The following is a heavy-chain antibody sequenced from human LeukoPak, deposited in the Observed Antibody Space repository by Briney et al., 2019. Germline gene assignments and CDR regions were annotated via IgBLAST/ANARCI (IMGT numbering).Heavy chain of an antibody. CDR1: GGTFSSYA. V-gene: IGHV1-69*04. CDR3: ARIESELFMGTKGSSWFAPTFFDP. J-gene: IGHJ5*02. D-gene: IGHD6-13*01. Sequence: SVKVSCKASGGTFSSYAISWVRQAPGQGLEWMGRIIPILGIANYAQKFQGRVTITADKSTSTAYMELSSLRSEDTAVYYCARIESELFMGTKGSSWFAPTFFDPWGQGTLVTVSS. CDR2: IIPILGIA.